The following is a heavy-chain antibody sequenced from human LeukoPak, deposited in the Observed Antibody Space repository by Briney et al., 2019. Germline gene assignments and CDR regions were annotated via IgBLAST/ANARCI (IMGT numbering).Heavy chain of an antibody. CDR2: IKQDGSEK. V-gene: IGHV3-7*01. CDR1: GFCFSSYW. D-gene: IGHD3-10*01. J-gene: IGHJ4*01. CDR3: AREGSGSYFQAY. Sequence: TGGSLRLSCVVSGFCFSSYWMSWVRQAPGKGLEWVANIKQDGSEKYYVDSVKGRFSLSRDNAKNSVYLQMNSLRAEDTAVYYCAREGSGSYFQAYWGHGALVTVSS.